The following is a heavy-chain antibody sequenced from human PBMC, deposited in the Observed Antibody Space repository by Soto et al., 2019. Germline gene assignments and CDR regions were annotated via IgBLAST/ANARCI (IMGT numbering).Heavy chain of an antibody. J-gene: IGHJ4*02. D-gene: IGHD3-10*01. CDR1: GYTFTSYG. V-gene: IGHV1-18*01. CDR2: ISAYNGNT. Sequence: ASVKVSCKASGYTFTSYGISWVRQAPGQGLEWMGWISAYNGNTNYAQKLQGRVTMTTDTSTSTAYMELRSLRSDDTAVYYCARDLSMVRGVTPANFDYWGQGTLVTVSS. CDR3: ARDLSMVRGVTPANFDY.